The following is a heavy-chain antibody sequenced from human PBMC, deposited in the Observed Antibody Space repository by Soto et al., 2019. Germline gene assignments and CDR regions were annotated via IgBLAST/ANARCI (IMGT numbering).Heavy chain of an antibody. J-gene: IGHJ6*02. CDR2: ISTYNGNT. Sequence: QVQLVQSGAEVKKPGASVKVSCKASGYTFTSYGISWVRQAPGQGLEWMGWISTYNGNTNYAQKRQGRVTMTTDTATSTEHKELRSLRSDDTTVYYSAGGESTGDVWDQGTRVTVSS. CDR3: AGGESTGDV. V-gene: IGHV1-18*01. CDR1: GYTFTSYG. D-gene: IGHD1-1*01.